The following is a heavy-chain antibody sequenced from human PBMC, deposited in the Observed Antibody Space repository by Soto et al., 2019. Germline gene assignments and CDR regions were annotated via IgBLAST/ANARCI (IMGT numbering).Heavy chain of an antibody. CDR3: ARHAYDFWSGHPNPRYYYGMDV. D-gene: IGHD3-3*01. CDR1: GYSFGNYW. V-gene: IGHV5-51*01. J-gene: IGHJ6*02. CDR2: IYPGDSNT. Sequence: GESLKISCQGSGYSFGNYWIGWMRQMPGKGLEWMGIIYPGDSNTRYSPSLQGQVTISVDKSISTAYLQWSSLKATDTAMYYCARHAYDFWSGHPNPRYYYGMDVWGQGTTVTVSS.